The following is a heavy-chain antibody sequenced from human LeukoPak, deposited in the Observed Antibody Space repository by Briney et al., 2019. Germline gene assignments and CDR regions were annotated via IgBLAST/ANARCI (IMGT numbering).Heavy chain of an antibody. CDR3: ARLYSGTYYNPPDH. D-gene: IGHD1-26*01. CDR1: GGSISSSSYY. V-gene: IGHV4-39*01. CDR2: IYYSGST. J-gene: IGHJ1*01. Sequence: KPSETLSLTCTVSGGSISSSSYYWGWVRQPPGKGLEWIGSIYYSGSTYYNPSLKSRVTISVDTSKNQFSLKLSSVTAADTAVYYCARLYSGTYYNPPDHWGQGTLVTVSS.